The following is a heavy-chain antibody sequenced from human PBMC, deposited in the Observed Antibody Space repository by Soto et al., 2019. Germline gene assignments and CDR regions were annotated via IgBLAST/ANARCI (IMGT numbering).Heavy chain of an antibody. CDR2: IRSKANSYAT. CDR1: GVTFSGSS. V-gene: IGHV3-73*02. J-gene: IGHJ3*02. Sequence: EVQLVESGGDLVQPGGSLKLSCAASGVTFSGSSMHWVRQASGKGLEWVGRIRSKANSYATAYAASVKGRFTISRDDSENTAYLQRNSLKTEDTGLHYCTRLCDAFDIWGQGTKVTVSS. D-gene: IGHD2-21*01. CDR3: TRLCDAFDI.